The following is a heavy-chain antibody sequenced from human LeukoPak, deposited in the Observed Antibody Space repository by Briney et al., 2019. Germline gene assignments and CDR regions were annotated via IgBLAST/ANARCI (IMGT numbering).Heavy chain of an antibody. D-gene: IGHD3-9*01. Sequence: SETLSLTCTVSGGSISSSSYYWGWIRQPPGKGLEWIGSIYYSGSTYYNPSLKSRVTISVDTSKNQFSLKLSSVTAADTAVYYCARQQAAGYYDILTGYYSHGDLYYFDYWGQGTLVTVSS. J-gene: IGHJ4*02. CDR2: IYYSGST. CDR1: GGSISSSSYY. CDR3: ARQQAAGYYDILTGYYSHGDLYYFDY. V-gene: IGHV4-39*01.